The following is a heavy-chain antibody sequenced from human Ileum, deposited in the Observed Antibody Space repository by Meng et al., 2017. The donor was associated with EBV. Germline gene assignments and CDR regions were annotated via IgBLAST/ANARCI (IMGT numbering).Heavy chain of an antibody. CDR3: ARNVPCTSAYYD. V-gene: IGHV4-28*01. CDR1: GYSISSTNW. J-gene: IGHJ4*02. CDR2: IYYSGST. D-gene: IGHD2-8*01. Sequence: QGQRKKSGPGLVKPSDTPSLTCAVSGYSISSTNWWGWIRQPPGKGLEWIGYIYYSGSTSYNPSLKSRVTMSVDTSKNQFSLNLNSVTAVDTAVYYCARNVPCTSAYYDWGQGTLVTVSS.